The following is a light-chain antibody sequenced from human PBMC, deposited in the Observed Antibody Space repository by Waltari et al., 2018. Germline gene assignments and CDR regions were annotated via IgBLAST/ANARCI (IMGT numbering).Light chain of an antibody. CDR3: TSFRSGASWV. J-gene: IGLJ3*02. Sequence: QSALTQPASVSGSPGPSIIISCAGTNHDVGSYNYVSWFQHHPGKAPKLIIHDVNKRPSGVSSRFSASKSDNTASLTISGLQAEDEANYYCTSFRSGASWVFGGGTTLTVL. V-gene: IGLV2-14*03. CDR2: DVN. CDR1: NHDVGSYNY.